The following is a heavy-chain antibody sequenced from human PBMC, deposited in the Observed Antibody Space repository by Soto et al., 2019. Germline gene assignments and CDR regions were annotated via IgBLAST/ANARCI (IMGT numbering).Heavy chain of an antibody. Sequence: QVQLVQSGAEVKKPGASVKVSCKASGYTFTSYAMHWVRQAPGQRLEWMGWINAGNGNTKYSQKFRGRVTITRDTSASTAYMELSSLRSEDTAVYYCARGVGYCSSTSCPWAWFDPWGQGTLVTVSS. V-gene: IGHV1-3*01. CDR2: INAGNGNT. D-gene: IGHD2-2*01. J-gene: IGHJ5*02. CDR1: GYTFTSYA. CDR3: ARGVGYCSSTSCPWAWFDP.